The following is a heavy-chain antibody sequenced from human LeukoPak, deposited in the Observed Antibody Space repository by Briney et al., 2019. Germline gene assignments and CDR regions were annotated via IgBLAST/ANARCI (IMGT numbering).Heavy chain of an antibody. CDR2: IYNGDNT. D-gene: IGHD6-19*01. V-gene: IGHV3-66*01. Sequence: PGGSLRLSCAVSGFTVGSIHMAWVRQAPGKGLEWVSVIYNGDNTYYADSVRGRFTISRDNSKNTLYLQMNSLRAEDTAVYDCARASQWLAFDYWGQGTLVTVSS. CDR1: GFTVGSIH. J-gene: IGHJ4*02. CDR3: ARASQWLAFDY.